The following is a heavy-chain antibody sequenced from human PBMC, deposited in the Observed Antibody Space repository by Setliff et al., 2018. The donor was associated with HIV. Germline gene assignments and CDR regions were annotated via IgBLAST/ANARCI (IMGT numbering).Heavy chain of an antibody. V-gene: IGHV4-34*01. Sequence: SLTCAVYGGSLSGYYWSWIRQSPGKGLEWIGEINHRGSTNYNPSFKSRVTISPDTSKNQFSLKMNSVTAADTAVYYCATWRGVGATAWGQGTLVTVSS. J-gene: IGHJ4*02. CDR1: GGSLSGYY. D-gene: IGHD1-26*01. CDR2: INHRGST. CDR3: ATWRGVGATA.